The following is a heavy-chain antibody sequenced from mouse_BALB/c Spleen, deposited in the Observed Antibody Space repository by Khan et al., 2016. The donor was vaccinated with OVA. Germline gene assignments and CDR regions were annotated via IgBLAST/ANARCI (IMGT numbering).Heavy chain of an antibody. CDR2: ISYSGNT. CDR3: ARIYGGDFDY. Sequence: EVKLEESGPGLVKPSQSLSLTCTVTGYSITSDYAWNWIRQFPGNKLEWMGYISYSGNTKYNPSLKSRISITRDTSKNQFFLQLKSVTTEDTATXYCARIYGGDFDYWGQGTTLTVSS. V-gene: IGHV3-2*02. J-gene: IGHJ2*01. D-gene: IGHD1-1*01. CDR1: GYSITSDYA.